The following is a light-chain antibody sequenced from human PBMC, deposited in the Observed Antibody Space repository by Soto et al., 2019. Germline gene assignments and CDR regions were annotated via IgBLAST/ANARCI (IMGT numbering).Light chain of an antibody. CDR2: EAT. CDR3: QQYSIHSGT. J-gene: IGKJ2*02. CDR1: QSIDTW. V-gene: IGKV1-5*01. Sequence: DIQMTQSPSTLSASVGDRVIITCRASQSIDTWLAWYQHKPGRAPEVLISEATSLERGVPSRFSGSGSGTEFTLTNSILQTDDFATYYRQQYSIHSGTFGQGNKLQVK.